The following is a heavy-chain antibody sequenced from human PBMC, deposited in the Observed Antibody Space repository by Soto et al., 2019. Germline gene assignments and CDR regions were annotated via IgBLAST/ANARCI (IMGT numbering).Heavy chain of an antibody. CDR1: GFTFSIFA. CDR3: AKEVSLGSTVDLGY. CDR2: ISGSGGST. Sequence: PGWSRRLSCAASGFTFSIFAMSWVRQSPGKGLEWVSTISGSGGSTYYADAVKGRFTISRDNSMGTLYLQMKSLRVEDTAIYYCAKEVSLGSTVDLGYWGQGALVTVSS. J-gene: IGHJ4*02. D-gene: IGHD7-27*01. V-gene: IGHV3-23*01.